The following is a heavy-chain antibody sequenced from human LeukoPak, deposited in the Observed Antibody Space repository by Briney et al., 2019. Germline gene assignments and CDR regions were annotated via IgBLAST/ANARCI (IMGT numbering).Heavy chain of an antibody. Sequence: SVKVSCKASGGTFSSYAISWVRQAPGQGLEWMGRIIPILGIANYAHKFQGRVTITADKSTSTAYMELSSLRSEDTAVYYCAGERAAAIGVCDYWGQGTLVTVSS. CDR2: IIPILGIA. J-gene: IGHJ4*02. CDR3: AGERAAAIGVCDY. D-gene: IGHD6-13*01. CDR1: GGTFSSYA. V-gene: IGHV1-69*04.